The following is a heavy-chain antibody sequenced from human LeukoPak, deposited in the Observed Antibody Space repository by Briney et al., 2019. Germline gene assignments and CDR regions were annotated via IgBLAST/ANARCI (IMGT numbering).Heavy chain of an antibody. J-gene: IGHJ4*02. CDR2: IRGTGGNA. CDR1: GFTFSNYA. Sequence: GGSLRLSCGASGFTFSNYAMSWVRQAPGKGLEWVSAIRGTGGNADYADSVKGRFTISRDNSKNTLYLQMNSLRAEDTAVYYCAKGIVVVVTATFDNWGQGTLVTVSS. V-gene: IGHV3-23*01. CDR3: AKGIVVVVTATFDN. D-gene: IGHD2-21*02.